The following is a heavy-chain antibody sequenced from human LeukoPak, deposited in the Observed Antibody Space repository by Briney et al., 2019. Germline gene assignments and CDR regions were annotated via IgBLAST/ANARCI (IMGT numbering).Heavy chain of an antibody. V-gene: IGHV3-30*18. CDR3: AKVGYGGNTDYWYFDL. CDR1: GXPFNTYG. CDR2: ISYDESSQ. D-gene: IGHD4-23*01. J-gene: IGHJ2*01. Sequence: GRSLRLSCSASGXPFNTYGMHWVRQAPGKGLECVAVISYDESSQYYADSVKGRFTISRDNSKNTLYLQMNSLRAEDTAVYYCAKVGYGGNTDYWYFDLWGRGILVAVSS.